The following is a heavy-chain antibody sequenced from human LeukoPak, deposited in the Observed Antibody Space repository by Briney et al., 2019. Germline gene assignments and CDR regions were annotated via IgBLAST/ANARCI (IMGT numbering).Heavy chain of an antibody. V-gene: IGHV4-31*03. D-gene: IGHD3-3*01. Sequence: PSQTLSLTCTVSGGSISSGSFYWGWIRQHPGKGLEWIGYIHYRGTTYYNTSLKSRLTISMDTSKNQFSLRLDSVTAADTAVYYCARCLDYDFWSGSTYYYYYMDVWGKGTTVTVSS. CDR1: GGSISSGSFY. J-gene: IGHJ6*03. CDR3: ARCLDYDFWSGSTYYYYYMDV. CDR2: IHYRGTT.